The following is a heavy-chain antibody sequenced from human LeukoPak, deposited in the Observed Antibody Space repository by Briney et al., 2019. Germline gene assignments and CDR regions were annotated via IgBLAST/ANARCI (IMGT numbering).Heavy chain of an antibody. CDR3: AGSFPSEAGDY. CDR2: ISYSGTT. Sequence: PSETLSLTCTVSGGSVRNYYWNWTRQPPGKGLEWIGYISYSGTTNYNPSLKSRVTISVDTSKNQFSLKLSSVTAADTAVYYCAGSFPSEAGDYWGQGTLVTVSS. J-gene: IGHJ4*02. D-gene: IGHD6-13*01. CDR1: GGSVRNYY. V-gene: IGHV4-59*02.